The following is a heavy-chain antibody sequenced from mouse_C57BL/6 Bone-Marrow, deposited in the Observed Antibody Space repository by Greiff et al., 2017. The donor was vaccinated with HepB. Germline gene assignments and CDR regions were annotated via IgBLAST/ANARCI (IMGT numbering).Heavy chain of an antibody. CDR3: ARGDYGSSPYYFDY. V-gene: IGHV5-17*01. CDR2: ISSGSSTI. Sequence: DVKLQESGGGLVKPGGSLKLSCAASGFTFSDYGMHWVRQAPEKGLEWVAYISSGSSTIYYADTVKGRFTISRDNAKNTLFLQMTSLRSEDTAMYYCARGDYGSSPYYFDYWGQGTTLTVSS. D-gene: IGHD1-1*01. J-gene: IGHJ2*01. CDR1: GFTFSDYG.